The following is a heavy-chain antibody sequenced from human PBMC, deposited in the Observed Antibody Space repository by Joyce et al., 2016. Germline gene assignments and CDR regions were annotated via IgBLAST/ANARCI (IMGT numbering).Heavy chain of an antibody. J-gene: IGHJ6*02. D-gene: IGHD3-22*01. CDR2: ISSESTYI. Sequence: EVQLVESGGGLVKPGGSLRISCAASGFTFSTSSMSWFRRAPGKGLEVVSAISSESTYIFYADSVKGRFTVSRDNAKNSLYLQMNSLRAEDTAVFFCARGGIVYDYSMDLWGQGTTVTVSS. V-gene: IGHV3-21*02. CDR1: GFTFSTSS. CDR3: ARGGIVYDYSMDL.